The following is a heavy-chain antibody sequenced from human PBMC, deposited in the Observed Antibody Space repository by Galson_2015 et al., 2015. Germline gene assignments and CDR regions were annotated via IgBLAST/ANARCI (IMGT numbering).Heavy chain of an antibody. D-gene: IGHD3-10*01. CDR1: GFIFSGYG. V-gene: IGHV3-33*01. CDR2: IWYDGSEK. CDR3: ARGPSGSGDAFDI. J-gene: IGHJ3*02. Sequence: SLRLSCAASGFIFSGYGMHWVRQAPGEGLEWVAVIWYDGSEKYYGDSVKGRFTISRDNSKNTLYLQMNSLRVEDTAVYYCARGPSGSGDAFDIWGQGTMVTVSS.